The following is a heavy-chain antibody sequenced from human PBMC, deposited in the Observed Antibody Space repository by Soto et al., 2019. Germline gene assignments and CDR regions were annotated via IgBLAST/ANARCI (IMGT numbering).Heavy chain of an antibody. CDR3: ARDHAIAAAGTTNDY. D-gene: IGHD6-13*01. V-gene: IGHV1-18*01. CDR2: ISAYNGNT. CDR1: GYTFTSYG. Sequence: ASVKVSCKASGYTFTSYGISLVRQAPGQGLEWMGWISAYNGNTNYAQKLQGRVTMTTDTSTSTAYMELRSLRSDDTAVYYCARDHAIAAAGTTNDYWGQGTLVTVSS. J-gene: IGHJ4*02.